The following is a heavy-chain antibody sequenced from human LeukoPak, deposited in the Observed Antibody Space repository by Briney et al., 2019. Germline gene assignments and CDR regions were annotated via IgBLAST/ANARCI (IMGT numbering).Heavy chain of an antibody. V-gene: IGHV4-34*01. CDR2: INHSGST. J-gene: IGHJ6*02. CDR3: ATLRRYYGMDV. Sequence: SETLSLTCAVYGGSFSGYYWSWIRQPPGKGLEWIGEINHSGSTNYNPSLKSRVTISVDTSKNQFPLKLSSVTAADTAVYYCATLRRYYGMDVWGQGTTVTVSS. CDR1: GGSFSGYY.